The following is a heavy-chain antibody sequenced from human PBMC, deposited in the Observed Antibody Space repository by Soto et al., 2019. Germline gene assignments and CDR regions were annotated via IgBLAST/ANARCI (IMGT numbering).Heavy chain of an antibody. V-gene: IGHV4-59*01. CDR2: IYYSGST. Sequence: PSETLSLTCTVSGGSISSYYWSWIRQPPGKGLEWIGYIYYSGSTNYNPSLKSRVTISVDTSKNQFPLKLSSVTAADTAVYYCARGGAAAGTGYYYYYGMDVWGQGTTVTVSS. J-gene: IGHJ6*02. CDR1: GGSISSYY. CDR3: ARGGAAAGTGYYYYYGMDV. D-gene: IGHD6-13*01.